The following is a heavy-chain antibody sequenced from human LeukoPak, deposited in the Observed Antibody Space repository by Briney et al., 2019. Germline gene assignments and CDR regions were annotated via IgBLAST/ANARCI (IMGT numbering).Heavy chain of an antibody. CDR2: ISYDGSNK. CDR1: GFTFGSYA. D-gene: IGHD3-22*01. CDR3: ARDLDSSRGYFDY. Sequence: GGSLRLSCAASGFTFGSYAMHWVRHAPGKGLEWLVVISYDGSNKYYADSVKGRFTISRDNSKNTLYLQMNSLRAEDTAVYYCARDLDSSRGYFDYWGQGTLVTVSS. V-gene: IGHV3-30-3*01. J-gene: IGHJ4*02.